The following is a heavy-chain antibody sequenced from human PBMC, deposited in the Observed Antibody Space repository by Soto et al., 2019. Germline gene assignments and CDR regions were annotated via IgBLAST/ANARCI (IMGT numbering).Heavy chain of an antibody. D-gene: IGHD4-4*01. CDR3: AREGTSTFYYDS. V-gene: IGHV1-69*01. CDR2: IIPLFGTT. J-gene: IGHJ4*02. CDR1: GGTFRENI. Sequence: QVQLVQSGAEVNQPGSSVRVSCKASGGTFRENIISWVRQAPGQGLEWMGRIIPLFGTTDYAQKFQGRVTIIADALTSTAYLELSSLTPEDTAVYYCAREGTSTFYYDSWGKGTLVTVSS.